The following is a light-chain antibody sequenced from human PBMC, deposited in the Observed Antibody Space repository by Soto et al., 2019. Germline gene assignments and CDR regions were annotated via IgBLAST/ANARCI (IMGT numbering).Light chain of an antibody. J-gene: IGLJ2*01. CDR2: GNT. Sequence: QSVLTQPPSLSGAPGQNIIISCTGGGSNIGAGFDVHWYQQLPGTAHKLLIYGNTNRPSGVPDRFSGSKSGTSASLVITGLQAEDEADYYCQSYDTGLSGPVVFGGGTKLTVL. V-gene: IGLV1-40*01. CDR1: GSNIGAGFD. CDR3: QSYDTGLSGPVV.